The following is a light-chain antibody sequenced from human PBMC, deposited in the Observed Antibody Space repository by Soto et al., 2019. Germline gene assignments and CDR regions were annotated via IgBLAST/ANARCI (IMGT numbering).Light chain of an antibody. CDR1: QNIYSN. CDR3: PQYHNLWA. Sequence: IVMTQSPATLSVSPGERATFTCRASQNIYSNIAWYQQRPGQPTRLLIYRASTRSTGVPARFSGSGSGTEFTLTISSLQSEDVAVYSCPQYHNLWAFGQGTKVEIK. J-gene: IGKJ1*01. CDR2: RAS. V-gene: IGKV3-15*01.